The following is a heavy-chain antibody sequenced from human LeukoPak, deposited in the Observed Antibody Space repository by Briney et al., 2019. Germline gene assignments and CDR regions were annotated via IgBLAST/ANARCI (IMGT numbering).Heavy chain of an antibody. V-gene: IGHV4-34*01. CDR2: INHSGST. D-gene: IGHD5-18*01. CDR1: GGSFSGYY. J-gene: IGHJ4*02. Sequence: SETLSLTCAVYGGSFSGYYWSWIRQPPGKGLEWIGEINHSGSTNYNPSLKSRVTISVDTSKNQFSLKLSSVTAAGTAVYYCASLSENLYSSIPFDYWGQGTLVTVSS. CDR3: ASLSENLYSSIPFDY.